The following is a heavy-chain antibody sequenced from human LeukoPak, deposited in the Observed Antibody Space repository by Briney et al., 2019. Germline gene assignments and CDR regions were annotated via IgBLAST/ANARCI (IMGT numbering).Heavy chain of an antibody. D-gene: IGHD3-10*01. CDR3: GRARGATDY. Sequence: SETLSLTCAVSGYSISSGHYWGWIRQPPGKGLEWIGSIYHSGSTYYNPSPKSRVTISVDTSKSQFSLKVNSVTAADTAVYYCGRARGATDYWGQGTLVTVSS. V-gene: IGHV4-38-2*01. CDR2: IYHSGST. J-gene: IGHJ4*02. CDR1: GYSISSGHY.